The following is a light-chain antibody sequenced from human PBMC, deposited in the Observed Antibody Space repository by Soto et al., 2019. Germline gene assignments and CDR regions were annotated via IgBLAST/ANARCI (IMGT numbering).Light chain of an antibody. Sequence: EIVMTQSPATLSASPGERATLSCRASQSVSSNLAWYQQKPGQAPRLLIYGASTRATGVPAQFNGSGYGTEFTLTISSLQSEDFAVYYCQQYNNWPLWTFGQGTKVEIK. V-gene: IGKV3-15*01. J-gene: IGKJ1*01. CDR2: GAS. CDR1: QSVSSN. CDR3: QQYNNWPLWT.